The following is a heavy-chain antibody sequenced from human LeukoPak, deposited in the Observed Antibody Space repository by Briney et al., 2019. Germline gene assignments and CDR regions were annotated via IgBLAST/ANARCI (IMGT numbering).Heavy chain of an antibody. J-gene: IGHJ6*03. V-gene: IGHV4-39*01. CDR1: GGSISSSSYY. Sequence: SETLSLTCTVSGGSISSSSYYWGWIRQPPGKGLEWNGSIYYSGSTYYNPSLKRRVTISVDTSKNQFSLKLSSVTAADTAVYYCASLVYCSSTSCYNYYYYYMDVWGKGTTVTVSS. CDR3: ASLVYCSSTSCYNYYYYYMDV. CDR2: IYYSGST. D-gene: IGHD2-2*02.